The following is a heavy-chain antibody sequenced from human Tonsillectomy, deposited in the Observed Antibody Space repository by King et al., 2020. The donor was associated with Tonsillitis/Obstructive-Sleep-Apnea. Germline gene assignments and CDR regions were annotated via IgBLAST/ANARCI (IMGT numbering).Heavy chain of an antibody. CDR2: ISGSGGST. D-gene: IGHD4-17*01. CDR3: AKDPSGLPGESLWYFDL. V-gene: IGHV3-23*04. Sequence: VQLVESGGGLVQPGGSLRLSCAASGFTFSSYAMSWVRQAPGKGLEWVSAISGSGGSTYYADSVKGRFTISRDNSKNTLYLQMNSLRAEDTAVYYCAKDPSGLPGESLWYFDLWGRGPLVTVSS. J-gene: IGHJ2*01. CDR1: GFTFSSYA.